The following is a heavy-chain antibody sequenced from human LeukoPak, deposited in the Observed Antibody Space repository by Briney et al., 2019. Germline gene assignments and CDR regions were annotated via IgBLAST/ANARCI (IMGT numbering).Heavy chain of an antibody. D-gene: IGHD1-26*01. CDR3: AKDLAQKAWELGNY. J-gene: IGHJ4*02. CDR1: GFTFSSYG. V-gene: IGHV3-30*18. CDR2: ISYDGSNK. Sequence: GGSLRLSCAASGFTFSSYGMHWVRQAPGKGLEWVAVISYDGSNKYYADSVKGRFTVSRDNSKNTLYLQMNSLRAEDTAVYYCAKDLAQKAWELGNYWGQGTLVTVSS.